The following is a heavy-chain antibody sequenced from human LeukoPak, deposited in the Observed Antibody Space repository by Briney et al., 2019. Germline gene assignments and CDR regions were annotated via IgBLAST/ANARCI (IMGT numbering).Heavy chain of an antibody. D-gene: IGHD2-15*01. J-gene: IGHJ6*03. CDR1: GGTFSSYA. Sequence: SVKVSCKXSGGTFSSYAISWVRQAPGQGLEWMGGIIPIFGTANYAQKFQGRVTITADESTSTAYMELSSLRSEDTAMYYCASTLIPRYCSGGSCYGYYYYMDVWGKGPRSPSP. CDR3: ASTLIPRYCSGGSCYGYYYYMDV. CDR2: IIPIFGTA. V-gene: IGHV1-69*01.